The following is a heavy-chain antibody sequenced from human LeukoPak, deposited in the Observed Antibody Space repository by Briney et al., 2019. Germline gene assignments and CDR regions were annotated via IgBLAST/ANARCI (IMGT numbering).Heavy chain of an antibody. D-gene: IGHD2-15*01. Sequence: ASVKVSCKASGYTFTGYYMHWVRQAPGQGLEWMGWINPNSGGTNYAQKFQGRVTMTRDTSISTAYMELSRLRSDDTAVYYCARGTLTYLHYYYYMDVWGKGTTVTVSS. CDR2: INPNSGGT. CDR1: GYTFTGYY. V-gene: IGHV1-2*02. J-gene: IGHJ6*03. CDR3: ARGTLTYLHYYYYMDV.